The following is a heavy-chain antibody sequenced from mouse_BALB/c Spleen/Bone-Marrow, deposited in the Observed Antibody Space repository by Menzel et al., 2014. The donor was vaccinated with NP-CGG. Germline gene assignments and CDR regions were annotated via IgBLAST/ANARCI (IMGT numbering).Heavy chain of an antibody. CDR1: GFNIKDTY. Sequence: EVKLVESGAELVKPGASVKLSCTASGFNIKDTYMHWVKQRPEQGLEWIGRIDPANGNTEYDPKFQGKATITADTSSNTAYLQLSSLTSEDTAVYYCAKYGGLRYAMDYWGQGTSVTVSS. J-gene: IGHJ4*01. D-gene: IGHD2-4*01. V-gene: IGHV14-3*02. CDR3: AKYGGLRYAMDY. CDR2: IDPANGNT.